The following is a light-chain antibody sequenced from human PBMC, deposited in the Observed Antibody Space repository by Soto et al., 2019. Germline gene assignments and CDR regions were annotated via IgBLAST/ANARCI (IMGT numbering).Light chain of an antibody. Sequence: SLLAQPASGSGSPGQAVTLSCTETSSDVGGYNFVSWYRQLPGEALKVLLYGFSDRTSGVSDRFSGSKSGDTASLLVSGLQGEDEADYYCRSYTYTSTYVFGTGAKVIV. CDR2: GFS. J-gene: IGLJ1*01. CDR3: RSYTYTSTYV. CDR1: SSDVGGYNF. V-gene: IGLV2-14*01.